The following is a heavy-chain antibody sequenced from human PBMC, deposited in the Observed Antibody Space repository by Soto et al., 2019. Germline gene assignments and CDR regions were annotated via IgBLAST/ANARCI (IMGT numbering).Heavy chain of an antibody. Sequence: EVQLVESGGGLVKPGGSLRLSCAASGFTFSSYSMNWVRQAPGKGLEWVSSISSSSSYIYYADSVKGRFTISRDNAKNSLHLQMNSLRAEDTAVYYCARSWNYYYYYGMDVWGQGTTVTVSS. D-gene: IGHD3-3*01. V-gene: IGHV3-21*01. CDR3: ARSWNYYYYYGMDV. CDR1: GFTFSSYS. CDR2: ISSSSSYI. J-gene: IGHJ6*02.